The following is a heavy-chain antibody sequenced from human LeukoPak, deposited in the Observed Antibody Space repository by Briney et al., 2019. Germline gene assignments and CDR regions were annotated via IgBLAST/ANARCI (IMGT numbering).Heavy chain of an antibody. J-gene: IGHJ6*03. CDR1: GYSISSDYY. Sequence: SETLSLTCIVSGYSISSDYYWGWIRQPPGKGLEWIGSIYHSGSTYYNPSLKSRITISVDTSKNQFSLKMSSVTSADTAVYYCARDSRGATITWGCYMDVWGKGTTVSVSS. D-gene: IGHD1-26*01. CDR3: ARDSRGATITWGCYMDV. CDR2: IYHSGST. V-gene: IGHV4-38-2*02.